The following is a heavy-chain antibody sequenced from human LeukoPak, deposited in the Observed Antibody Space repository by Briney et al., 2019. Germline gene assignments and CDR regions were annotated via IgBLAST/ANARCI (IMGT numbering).Heavy chain of an antibody. V-gene: IGHV3-30*18. CDR1: GFTFSSYG. Sequence: GGSLRLSCAASGFTFSSYGMHWVRQAPGKGLEGVAVISYDGSNKYYADSVKGRFTISRDNSKNTLYLQMNSLRAEDTAVYYCAKGDIVVVPAVKLRVGMDVWGKGTTVTVSS. J-gene: IGHJ6*04. D-gene: IGHD2-2*01. CDR2: ISYDGSNK. CDR3: AKGDIVVVPAVKLRVGMDV.